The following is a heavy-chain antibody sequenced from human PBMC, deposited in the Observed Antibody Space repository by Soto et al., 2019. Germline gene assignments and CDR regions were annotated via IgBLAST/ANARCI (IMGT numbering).Heavy chain of an antibody. CDR2: IKQDGSEK. V-gene: IGHV3-7*01. CDR1: GFTFSSYW. CDR3: ARVAPAGIRGGSRYFDY. Sequence: EVQLVESGGGLVQPGGSLRLSCAASGFTFSSYWMSWVRQAPGKGLEWVANIKQDGSEKYYVDSVKGRFTISRDNAKNSLYPQMNSLRAEDTAVYYCARVAPAGIRGGSRYFDYWGQGTLVTVSS. J-gene: IGHJ4*02. D-gene: IGHD6-13*01.